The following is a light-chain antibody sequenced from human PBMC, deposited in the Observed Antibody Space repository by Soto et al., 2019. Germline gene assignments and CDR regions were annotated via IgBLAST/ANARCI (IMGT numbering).Light chain of an antibody. V-gene: IGKV1-5*03. J-gene: IGKJ1*01. CDR3: QQYNDYSWT. Sequence: DIRMTQSPSTLSAVVGDRVTITCRASESVSSSVAWYQQKPGKAPNLLIYMTSTLGSGVPSRFSGSGSGTEFTLTISSLQPDDFATYYCQQYNDYSWTFGLGTKVDI. CDR1: ESVSSS. CDR2: MTS.